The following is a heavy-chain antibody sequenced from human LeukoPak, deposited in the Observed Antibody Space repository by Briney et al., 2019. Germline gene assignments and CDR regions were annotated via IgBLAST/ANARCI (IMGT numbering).Heavy chain of an antibody. D-gene: IGHD5-24*01. J-gene: IGHJ4*02. Sequence: GESLKISCKGFGYSFTSYWISRVRQMPGKGLEWMGRIDPSDSYTNYSPSFQGHVTISADKSISTAYLQWSSLKASDTAMYYCARLPVATMALDYWGQGTLVTVSS. CDR1: GYSFTSYW. CDR2: IDPSDSYT. V-gene: IGHV5-10-1*01. CDR3: ARLPVATMALDY.